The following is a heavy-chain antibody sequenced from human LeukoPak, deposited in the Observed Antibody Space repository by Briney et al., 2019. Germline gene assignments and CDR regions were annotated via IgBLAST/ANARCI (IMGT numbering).Heavy chain of an antibody. CDR1: GFTFSSYG. J-gene: IGHJ4*02. CDR3: AKGWYHADV. Sequence: GGSLRLSCAASGFTFSSYGMHWVRQAPGKGLEWVSVIGESGNKHYADSVEGRFTMSRDTSKSTVFLQMNTLRVEDTAVYYCAKGWYHADVWGQGTLVTVSS. D-gene: IGHD6-13*01. CDR2: IGESGNK. V-gene: IGHV3-23*01.